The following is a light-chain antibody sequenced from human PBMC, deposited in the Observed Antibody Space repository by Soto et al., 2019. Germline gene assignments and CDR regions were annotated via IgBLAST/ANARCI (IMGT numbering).Light chain of an antibody. CDR3: QKYNSART. CDR2: SAS. Sequence: DIQMTQSPFSLSASLGDRVTITCRASQDISNYLAWYQQRPGKLPNLLIYSASTLQSGVPSRFSGSGSGTHFTLTISSLQPEDVATYYCQKYNSARTFGQGTRLEIK. V-gene: IGKV1-27*01. J-gene: IGKJ5*01. CDR1: QDISNY.